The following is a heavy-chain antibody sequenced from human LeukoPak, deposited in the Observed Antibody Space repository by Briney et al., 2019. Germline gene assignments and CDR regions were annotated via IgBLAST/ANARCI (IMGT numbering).Heavy chain of an antibody. CDR2: ISGNGGST. CDR1: GFTFSSYA. CDR3: ARDYGGSSPFDY. Sequence: PGGSLRLSCAASGFTFSSYAMSWVRQAPGKGLEWVSTISGNGGSTYYADSVKGRFTISRDNSKNTLYLQMNSLRAEDTAVYYCARDYGGSSPFDYWGQGTLVTVSS. V-gene: IGHV3-23*01. J-gene: IGHJ4*02. D-gene: IGHD4-23*01.